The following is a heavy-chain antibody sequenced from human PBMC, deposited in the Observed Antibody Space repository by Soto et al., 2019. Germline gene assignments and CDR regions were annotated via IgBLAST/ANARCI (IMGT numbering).Heavy chain of an antibody. CDR2: IIPIFGTA. D-gene: IGHD6-19*01. J-gene: IGHJ4*02. CDR3: ARGRHSSGWYGIFDY. V-gene: IGHV1-69*05. Sequence: SVKVSCTASGGTFSSYAISWVRQAPGQGLEWMGGIIPIFGTANYAQKFQGRVTMTTDTSTSTAYMELSRLRSDDTAVYYCARGRHSSGWYGIFDYWGQGTLVTVSS. CDR1: GGTFSSYA.